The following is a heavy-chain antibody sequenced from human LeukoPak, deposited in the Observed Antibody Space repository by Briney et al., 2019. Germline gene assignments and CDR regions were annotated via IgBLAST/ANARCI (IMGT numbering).Heavy chain of an antibody. D-gene: IGHD3-10*01. CDR2: ISSSSSTI. V-gene: IGHV3-48*01. CDR3: ARDRDYYGSGSYVGKNRFDY. Sequence: PGGSLRLSCAASGFTFSNHGMNWVRQAPGKGLEWVSYISSSSSTIYYADSVKGRFTISRDNAKNSLYLQMNSLRAEDTAVYYCARDRDYYGSGSYVGKNRFDYWGQGTLVTVSS. J-gene: IGHJ4*02. CDR1: GFTFSNHG.